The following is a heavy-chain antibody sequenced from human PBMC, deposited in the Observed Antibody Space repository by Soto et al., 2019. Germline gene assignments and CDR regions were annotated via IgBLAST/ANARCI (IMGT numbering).Heavy chain of an antibody. Sequence: QVQLQESGPGLLKPSQTLSLTCTVSGGSISSGGYFWNWIRHHPGKGLEWIGYIYYSGSAYYNPSLKSLVTISLDTSKNQFSLKVNSVTDADTAIYYCARDTPNGRRGSAIDIWGPGTAVTVSS. CDR3: ARDTPNGRRGSAIDI. J-gene: IGHJ3*02. V-gene: IGHV4-31*01. D-gene: IGHD2-15*01. CDR2: IYYSGSA. CDR1: GGSISSGGYF.